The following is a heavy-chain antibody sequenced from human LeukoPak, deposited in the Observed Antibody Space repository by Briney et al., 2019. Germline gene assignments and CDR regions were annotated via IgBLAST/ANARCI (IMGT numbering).Heavy chain of an antibody. D-gene: IGHD6-19*01. V-gene: IGHV1-2*06. CDR1: GYTFTGYY. CDR2: INPNSDGT. CDR3: ARARDLQWLVRNYYYYYGMDV. J-gene: IGHJ6*02. Sequence: RASVKVSCKASGYTFTGYYMHWVRQAPGQGLEWMGRINPNSDGTNYAQKFQSRVTMTRDTSISTAYMELSRLRSDDTAVYYCARARDLQWLVRNYYYYYGMDVWGQGTTVTVSS.